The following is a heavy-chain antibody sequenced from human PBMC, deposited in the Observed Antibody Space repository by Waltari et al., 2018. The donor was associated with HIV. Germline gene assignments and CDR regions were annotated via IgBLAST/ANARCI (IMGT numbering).Heavy chain of an antibody. Sequence: QVQLVQSGAEVKKPGASVKVSCKVSGYTLTELSMHWVRQAPGKGLEWMGGFEPEEGEKSYGKKFQGRVTMTEDTSTDTAYMELSSLRSEDTAVYYCATTRWGSYGMDVWGQGTTVTVSS. CDR3: ATTRWGSYGMDV. J-gene: IGHJ6*02. V-gene: IGHV1-24*01. CDR1: GYTLTELS. CDR2: FEPEEGEK. D-gene: IGHD7-27*01.